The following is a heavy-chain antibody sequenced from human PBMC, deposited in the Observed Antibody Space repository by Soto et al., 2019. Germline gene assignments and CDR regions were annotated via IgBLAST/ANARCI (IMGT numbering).Heavy chain of an antibody. CDR3: AKDDIEYQLLSASWFDP. D-gene: IGHD2-2*01. J-gene: IGHJ5*02. Sequence: GSLRLSCAASGFTFSSYAMSWVRQAPGKGLEWVSAISGSGGSTYYADSVKGRFTISRDNSKNTLYLQMNSLRAEDTAVYYCAKDDIEYQLLSASWFDPWGQGTLVTVSS. V-gene: IGHV3-23*01. CDR2: ISGSGGST. CDR1: GFTFSSYA.